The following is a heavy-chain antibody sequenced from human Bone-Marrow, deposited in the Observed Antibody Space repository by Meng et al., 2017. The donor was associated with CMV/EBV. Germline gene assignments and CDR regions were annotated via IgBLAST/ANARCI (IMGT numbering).Heavy chain of an antibody. V-gene: IGHV1-46*01. D-gene: IGHD2-2*02. J-gene: IGHJ6*02. Sequence: ASVKVSCKASGYTFTSYYMHWVRQAPGQGLEWMGIINPSGGSTSYAQKFQGRVTMTRDTSTSTVYMELSSLRSEDTAVYYCARDTLKPAAIVDYYYYGMDVWGQGTTVTVSS. CDR2: INPSGGST. CDR1: GYTFTSYY. CDR3: ARDTLKPAAIVDYYYYGMDV.